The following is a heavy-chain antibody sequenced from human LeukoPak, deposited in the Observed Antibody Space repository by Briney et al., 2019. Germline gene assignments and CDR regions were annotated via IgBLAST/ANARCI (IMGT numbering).Heavy chain of an antibody. J-gene: IGHJ5*02. D-gene: IGHD5-18*01. CDR2: ISSSSSTI. CDR1: GFTFSSYS. CDR3: ARDYDPAVGKRGYSYGPGYNWFDP. Sequence: PGGSLRLSCAASGFTFSSYSMNWVRQAPGKGLEWVSYISSSSSTIYYADSVKGRFTISRDNAKNSLYLQMNSLRDEDTAVYYCARDYDPAVGKRGYSYGPGYNWFDPWGQGTLVTVSS. V-gene: IGHV3-48*02.